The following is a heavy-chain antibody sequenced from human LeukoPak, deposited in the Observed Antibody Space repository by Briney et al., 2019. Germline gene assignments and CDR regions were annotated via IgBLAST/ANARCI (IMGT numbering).Heavy chain of an antibody. CDR3: AKVLELLWFGELSPGPLDY. D-gene: IGHD3-10*01. J-gene: IGHJ4*02. Sequence: PGGSLRLSCAASGFTFSNYAMSWVRQAPGKGLEWVSGFSVSDKTTYYADSVKGRFTISRDNSKNTLYLQINSLRAEDTAVYYCAKVLELLWFGELSPGPLDYWGQGTLVTVSS. CDR2: FSVSDKTT. V-gene: IGHV3-23*01. CDR1: GFTFSNYA.